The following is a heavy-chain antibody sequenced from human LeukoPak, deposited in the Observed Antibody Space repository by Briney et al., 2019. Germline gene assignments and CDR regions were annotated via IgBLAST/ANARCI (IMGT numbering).Heavy chain of an antibody. CDR1: GFTSKTHA. J-gene: IGHJ4*02. CDR2: IDDSGVIR. Sequence: GGSLRLSCAASGFTSKTHAMSWVRQAPGKGLEWVSRIDDSGVIRSYADSVKGRFTISRDNSKNTLYLQMNSLRAEDTAVYYCAKGVTFGGVIATTFDYWGQGTLVTVSS. V-gene: IGHV3-23*01. D-gene: IGHD3-16*02. CDR3: AKGVTFGGVIATTFDY.